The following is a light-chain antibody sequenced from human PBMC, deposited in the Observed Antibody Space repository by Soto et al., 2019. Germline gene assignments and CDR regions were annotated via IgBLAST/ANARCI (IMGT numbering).Light chain of an antibody. CDR1: QSVRSY. V-gene: IGKV3-11*01. J-gene: IGKJ3*01. Sequence: EIVLTQSPATLSLSPGERATLSCRASQSVRSYLAWYQQKPGQPPRLLIYDTSNRATGIPARFSGSGYGTDFTLTISSLDPEDLAVYYCQQRSNWPLVTFGPGTRVDIK. CDR3: QQRSNWPLVT. CDR2: DTS.